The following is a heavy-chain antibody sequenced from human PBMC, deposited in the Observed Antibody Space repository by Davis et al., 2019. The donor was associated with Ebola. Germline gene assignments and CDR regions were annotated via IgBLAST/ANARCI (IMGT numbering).Heavy chain of an antibody. CDR3: ARFLEWKADY. V-gene: IGHV5-51*01. D-gene: IGHD3-3*01. CDR1: GYSFANYW. J-gene: IGHJ4*02. Sequence: GESLKISCKGSGYSFANYWIGWVRQMPGKGLEWMGIIYPGDSDTRYSPSFQGQVTISADKSITTAYLQWSSLKASDTAMYYCARFLEWKADYWGQGTLVTVSS. CDR2: IYPGDSDT.